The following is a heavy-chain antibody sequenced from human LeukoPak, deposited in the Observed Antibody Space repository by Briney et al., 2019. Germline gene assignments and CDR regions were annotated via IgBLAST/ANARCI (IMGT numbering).Heavy chain of an antibody. V-gene: IGHV1-69*06. CDR1: GGTFSSYA. J-gene: IGHJ4*02. CDR3: AREDYYDSSGYYSRFDY. CDR2: IIPIFGTA. Sequence: SVKVSCKASGGTFSSYAISWVRQAPGQGLEWMGGIIPIFGTANYAQKFQGRVTITADKSTSTAYMELSSLRSEDTAVYYCAREDYYDSSGYYSRFDYWGQGTLVTVSS. D-gene: IGHD3-22*01.